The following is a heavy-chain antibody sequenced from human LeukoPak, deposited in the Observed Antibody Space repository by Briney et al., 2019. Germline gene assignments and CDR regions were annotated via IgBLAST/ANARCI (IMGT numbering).Heavy chain of an antibody. D-gene: IGHD3-10*01. J-gene: IGHJ5*02. V-gene: IGHV3-23*01. CDR2: INGRGDDR. Sequence: GGSLRLSCVASGFTFRSYAMSWVRQTPEKGLEWVSGINGRGDDRYYADSVKGRFTISRDNSKNTLYLQMNSLRAEDTAVYYCARARGLGPAGWFDPWGQGTLVTVSS. CDR3: ARARGLGPAGWFDP. CDR1: GFTFRSYA.